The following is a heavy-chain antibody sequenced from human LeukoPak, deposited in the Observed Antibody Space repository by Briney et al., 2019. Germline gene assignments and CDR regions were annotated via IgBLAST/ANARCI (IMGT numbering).Heavy chain of an antibody. Sequence: PGGSLRLSCAASGFTFSIYSMSWVRQAPGKGLEWVGRIRSKGDGGTTDFATFIEGRFTISRDDSKNTLYLQMNRLTSEDTAVYYCTQGSAQYFDYWGQGTLVTVSS. J-gene: IGHJ4*02. CDR2: IRSKGDGGTT. CDR3: TQGSAQYFDY. CDR1: GFTFSIYS. D-gene: IGHD2-15*01. V-gene: IGHV3-15*01.